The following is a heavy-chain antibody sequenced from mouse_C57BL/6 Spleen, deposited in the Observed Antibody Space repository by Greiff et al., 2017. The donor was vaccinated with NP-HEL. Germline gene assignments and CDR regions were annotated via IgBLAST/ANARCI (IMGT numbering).Heavy chain of an antibody. Sequence: QVQLQQSGAELARPGASVKMSCKASGYTFTSYTMHWVKQRPGQGLEWIGYINPSSGYTKYNQKFKDKATLTADKSSSTAYMQLSSLTSEDSAVYYYSIWDYAMDYWGQGTSVTVSS. CDR3: SIWDYAMDY. CDR1: GYTFTSYT. J-gene: IGHJ4*01. D-gene: IGHD1-1*02. V-gene: IGHV1-4*01. CDR2: INPSSGYT.